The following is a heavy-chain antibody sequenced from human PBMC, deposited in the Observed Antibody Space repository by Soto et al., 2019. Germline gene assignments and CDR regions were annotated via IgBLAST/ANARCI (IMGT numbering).Heavy chain of an antibody. CDR3: VSFPQAENDFGDRA. CDR2: ISSSGSTI. V-gene: IGHV3-48*03. Sequence: SGGSLRLSCAASGFTFTRYSLNWVRQAPGKGLEWVSYISSSGSTIYYADSVKGRFTISRDNAKNSLYLQMNSLRAEEKAVYYCVSFPQAENDFGDRAWGQGRTFPVS. D-gene: IGHD3-3*01. J-gene: IGHJ6*02. CDR1: GFTFTRYS.